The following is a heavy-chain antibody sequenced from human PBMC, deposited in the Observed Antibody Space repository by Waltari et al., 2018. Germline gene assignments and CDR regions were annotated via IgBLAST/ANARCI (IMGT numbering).Heavy chain of an antibody. CDR2: INPNSGGT. D-gene: IGHD3-16*01. J-gene: IGHJ6*03. CDR3: ARAWGERGYYYYYYMDV. V-gene: IGHV1-2*02. Sequence: QVQLVQSGAEVKKPGASVKVSCKASGYTFTGYYMHWVRQAPGQGLEWMGWINPNSGGTNYAQKFQGRVTMTRDTSISTAYMELSRLRSDDTAVYYCARAWGERGYYYYYYMDVWGKGTTVTVSS. CDR1: GYTFTGYY.